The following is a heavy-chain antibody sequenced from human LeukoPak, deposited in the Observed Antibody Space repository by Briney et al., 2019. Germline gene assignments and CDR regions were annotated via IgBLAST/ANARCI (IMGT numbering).Heavy chain of an antibody. V-gene: IGHV3-7*01. Sequence: GGSLRLSCAASGFTFSSYWMSWVRQAPGKGLEWVANIKQDGSEKYYVDSVKGRFTISRDNAKNSLYLQMNSLRAEDTAVYYCARDRGAYCSSPSCPPLDYWGQGTLVTVSS. J-gene: IGHJ4*02. CDR2: IKQDGSEK. CDR1: GFTFSSYW. D-gene: IGHD2-2*01. CDR3: ARDRGAYCSSPSCPPLDY.